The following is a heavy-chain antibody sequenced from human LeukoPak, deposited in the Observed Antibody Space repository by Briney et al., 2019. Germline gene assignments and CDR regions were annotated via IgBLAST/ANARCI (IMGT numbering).Heavy chain of an antibody. D-gene: IGHD2-8*02. CDR3: ARRTGHRWFDP. CDR2: IIPIFGTA. V-gene: IGHV1-69*01. Sequence: RVASVRVSCTASGGTFSSYAISWVRQAPGQGLEWMAGIIPIFGTANYAQTVQGRVTITADESTSTAYMELSSLRSEDTAVYYCARRTGHRWFDPWGQGTLVTVSS. CDR1: GGTFSSYA. J-gene: IGHJ5*02.